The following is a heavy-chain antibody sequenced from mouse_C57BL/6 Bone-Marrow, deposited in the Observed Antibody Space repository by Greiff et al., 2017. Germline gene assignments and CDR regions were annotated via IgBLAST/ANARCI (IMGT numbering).Heavy chain of an antibody. Sequence: VQLQQSGAELVRPGASVTLSCKASGYTFTDYEMHWVKQTPVHGLEWIGAIDPETGGTAYNQKFKGKAILTADTSSNTAYMELRSLTSEDSAVYCRTREGYGIYDWFAWEGRGTLITVT. CDR2: IDPETGGT. V-gene: IGHV1-15*01. J-gene: IGHJ3*01. D-gene: IGHD2-10*02. CDR3: TREGYGIYDWFAW. CDR1: GYTFTDYE.